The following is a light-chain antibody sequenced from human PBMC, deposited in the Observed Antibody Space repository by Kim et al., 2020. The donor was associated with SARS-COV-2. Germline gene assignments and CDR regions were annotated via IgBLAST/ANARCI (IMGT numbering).Light chain of an antibody. CDR3: QTWGTGIHVV. Sequence: GQLTCALSSAHSSYAIAWHQQQPEKGPRYLMKLNSDGSHSKGDGIPDRFSGSSSGAERYLTISSLQSEDEADYYCQTWGTGIHVVFGGGTQLTVL. J-gene: IGLJ2*01. CDR1: SAHSSYA. CDR2: LNSDGSH. V-gene: IGLV4-69*01.